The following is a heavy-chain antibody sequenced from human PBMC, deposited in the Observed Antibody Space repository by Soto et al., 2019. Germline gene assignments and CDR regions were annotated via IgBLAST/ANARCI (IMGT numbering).Heavy chain of an antibody. J-gene: IGHJ2*01. V-gene: IGHV1-46*03. CDR1: GYTFTSYY. CDR3: ARDQPPAYGDYKGWYFDL. CDR2: INPSGGST. D-gene: IGHD4-17*01. Sequence: QVQLVQSGAEVKKPGASVKVSCKASGYTFTSYYMHWVRQAPGQGLEWMGIINPSGGSTSYAQKFQGRATMTRDTPRRTVYMELSSWRCEDTAVYYCARDQPPAYGDYKGWYFDLWGRGTLVTVPS.